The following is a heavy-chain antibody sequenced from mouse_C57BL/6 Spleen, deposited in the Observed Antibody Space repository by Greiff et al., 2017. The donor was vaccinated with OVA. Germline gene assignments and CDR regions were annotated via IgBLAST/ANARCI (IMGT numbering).Heavy chain of an antibody. CDR1: GYAFSSSW. J-gene: IGHJ2*01. D-gene: IGHD3-2*02. CDR3: AREANSDYFDY. V-gene: IGHV1-82*01. CDR2: IYPGDGDT. Sequence: QVQLKESGPELVKPGASVKISCKASGYAFSSSWMNWVKQRPGKGLEWIGRIYPGDGDTNYNGKFKGKATLTADKSSSTAYMQLSSLTSEDSAVYFCAREANSDYFDYWGQGTTLTVSS.